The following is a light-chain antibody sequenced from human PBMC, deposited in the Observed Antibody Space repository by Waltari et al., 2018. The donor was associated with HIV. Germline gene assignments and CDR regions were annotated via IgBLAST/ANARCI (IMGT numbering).Light chain of an antibody. CDR3: ATWDDSLSGWV. Sequence: QSVLTQPPSASGTPGQRVTISCSGSRSNIGKNFIYWYQQFPGTAPKLLISRKDQRPSGGPDRFSGSKSGTSASLAISGLRSEDEADYYCATWDDSLSGWVFGGGTKLTVL. J-gene: IGLJ3*02. CDR2: RKD. V-gene: IGLV1-47*01. CDR1: RSNIGKNF.